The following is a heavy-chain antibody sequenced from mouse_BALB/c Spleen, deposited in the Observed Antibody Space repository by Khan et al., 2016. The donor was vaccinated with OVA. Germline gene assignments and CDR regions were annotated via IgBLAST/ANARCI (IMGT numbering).Heavy chain of an antibody. Sequence: EVQLQESGPGLVKPSQSLSLTCSVTGYSITSGYNWNWIRQFPGNKLEWMGYISYDGSNNYNPSLKNRISITRDTSKNQFFLKLNSVTTEDTATYYCARYYFGKGYFAYGGQGTTLTVSS. CDR1: GYSITSGYN. CDR3: ARYYFGKGYFAY. V-gene: IGHV3-6*02. J-gene: IGHJ2*01. CDR2: ISYDGSN. D-gene: IGHD1-1*01.